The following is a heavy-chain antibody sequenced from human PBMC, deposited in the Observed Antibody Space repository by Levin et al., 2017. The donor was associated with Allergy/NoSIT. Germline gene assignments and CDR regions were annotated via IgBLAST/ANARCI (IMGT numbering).Heavy chain of an antibody. CDR3: ARTYYDYVWGSLYFDY. CDR1: GFTFSDHY. D-gene: IGHD3-16*01. J-gene: IGHJ4*02. CDR2: TRNKANSYTT. V-gene: IGHV3-72*01. Sequence: PGGSLRLSCAASGFTFSDHYMDWVRQAPGKGLEWVGRTRNKANSYTTEYAASVKGRFTISRDDSKNSLYLQMNSLKTEDTAVYYCARTYYDYVWGSLYFDYWGQGTLVTVSS.